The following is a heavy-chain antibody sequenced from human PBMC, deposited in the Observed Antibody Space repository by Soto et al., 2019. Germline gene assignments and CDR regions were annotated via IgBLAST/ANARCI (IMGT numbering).Heavy chain of an antibody. D-gene: IGHD6-19*01. CDR2: ISYDGSSK. CDR1: GFTFSSYG. CDR3: AATIAVFGVDV. Sequence: GGSLRLSCAASGFTFSSYGMHWVRQAPGKGLEWVAVISYDGSSKYYADSVKGRFTISRDNSKNTLFLQMNSLRAEDTAVYYCAATIAVFGVDVWGQGTTVTVSS. J-gene: IGHJ6*02. V-gene: IGHV3-30*03.